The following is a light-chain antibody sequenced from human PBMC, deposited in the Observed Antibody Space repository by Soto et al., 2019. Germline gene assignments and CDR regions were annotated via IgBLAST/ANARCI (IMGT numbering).Light chain of an antibody. CDR1: QSVLYSSNNKNY. V-gene: IGKV4-1*01. CDR3: QQYYSTLWT. CDR2: WAS. Sequence: IVMTQSPDSLAVSLGERATINCKSSQSVLYSSNNKNYLAWYQQKPGQPPKLLIYWASTRESGVPDRFSGSRSGTDFTLTISSLQAEDVAVYYCQQYYSTLWTFGQGTKVEIK. J-gene: IGKJ1*01.